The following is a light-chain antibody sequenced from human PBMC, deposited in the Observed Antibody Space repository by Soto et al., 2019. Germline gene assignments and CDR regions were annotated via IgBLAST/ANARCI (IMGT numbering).Light chain of an antibody. CDR1: QSVSTY. CDR3: QQYGSSVLT. Sequence: IGLTQSAVTLSLSPGERATLSCRAIQSVSTYLAWYQQKPGQAPRLLIYDASNRATGIPARFSGSGSGTDFTLAISRLEPEDFAVYYCQQYGSSVLTFGGGTKVDI. J-gene: IGKJ4*01. CDR2: DAS. V-gene: IGKV3-20*01.